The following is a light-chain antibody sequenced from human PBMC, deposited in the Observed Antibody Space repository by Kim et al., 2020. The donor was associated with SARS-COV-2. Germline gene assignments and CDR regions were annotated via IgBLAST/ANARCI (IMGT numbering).Light chain of an antibody. J-gene: IGKJ1*01. V-gene: IGKV3-20*01. CDR1: QTLSRNQ. CDR2: GAS. CDR3: QQYGNSRT. Sequence: LSPGERATLSCRASQTLSRNQLAWYQQKPGQVPRLLIYGASSRATGIPDRFSGRGSGTDFSLTINRLEPEDCAVYYCQQYGNSRTFGQGTKVEIK.